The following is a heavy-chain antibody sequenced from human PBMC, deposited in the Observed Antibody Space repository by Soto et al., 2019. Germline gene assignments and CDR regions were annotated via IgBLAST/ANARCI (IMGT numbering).Heavy chain of an antibody. D-gene: IGHD3-10*01. CDR2: ISGSGGST. J-gene: IGHJ4*02. CDR3: AKASGWFGEFDY. V-gene: IGHV3-23*01. Sequence: EVQMLESGGGLVQPGGSLRLSCAASGFTFSSYAMSWVRQAPGKGLEWVSAISGSGGSTYYADSVKGRFTISRDNSKNTLYLQLNSLRAEDTAVYYCAKASGWFGEFDYWGQGTLVTVSS. CDR1: GFTFSSYA.